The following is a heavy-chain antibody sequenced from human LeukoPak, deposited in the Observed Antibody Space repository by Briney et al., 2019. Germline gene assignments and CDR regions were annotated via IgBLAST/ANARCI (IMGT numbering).Heavy chain of an antibody. D-gene: IGHD3-22*01. J-gene: IGHJ4*02. CDR2: IYHSGST. V-gene: IGHV4-38-2*02. CDR3: AREQSYYDSSGYCDY. CDR1: GYSISSGYY. Sequence: SETLSLTCAVSGYSISSGYYWGRIRQPPGKGLEWIGNIYHSGSTYYNPSLKSRVTISVDTSKNQFSLKLSSVTAADTAVYYCAREQSYYDSSGYCDYWGQGTLVTVSS.